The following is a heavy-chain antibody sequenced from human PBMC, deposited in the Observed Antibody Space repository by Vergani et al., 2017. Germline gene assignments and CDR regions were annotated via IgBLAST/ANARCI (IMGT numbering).Heavy chain of an antibody. CDR3: AKGLYDFWSGYYAYYYGMDV. V-gene: IGHV3-30*18. J-gene: IGHJ6*02. CDR1: GFTFSSYG. Sequence: QVQLVESGGGVVQPGRSLRLSCAASGFTFSSYGMHWVRQAPGKGLEWVAVISYDGSNKYYADSVKGRFTISRDNSKNTLYLQMNSLRAEDTAVYYCAKGLYDFWSGYYAYYYGMDVWGQGTTVTVSS. CDR2: ISYDGSNK. D-gene: IGHD3-3*01.